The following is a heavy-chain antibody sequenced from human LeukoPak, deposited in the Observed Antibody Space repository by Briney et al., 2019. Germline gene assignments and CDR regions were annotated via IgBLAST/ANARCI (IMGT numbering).Heavy chain of an antibody. Sequence: GVSLRLSCSVSGFTFSNYAMLWVRQAPGKGLEWVSLISGGSGNIYYVDFVKGRFTISRDNSKNTLYVQMTSLRADDTAIYYCAKGSDYYGSVTSKKTDWAQGTLVTVSS. CDR1: GFTFSNYA. D-gene: IGHD3-10*01. CDR3: AKGSDYYGSVTSKKTD. J-gene: IGHJ4*02. CDR2: ISGGSGNI. V-gene: IGHV3-23*01.